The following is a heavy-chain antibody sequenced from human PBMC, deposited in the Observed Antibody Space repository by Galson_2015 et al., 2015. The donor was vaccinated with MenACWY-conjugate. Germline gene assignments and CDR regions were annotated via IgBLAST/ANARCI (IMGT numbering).Heavy chain of an antibody. CDR1: GYSFTTYW. D-gene: IGHD1-26*01. J-gene: IGHJ6*02. V-gene: IGHV5-51*01. CDR2: ISPGDSNT. Sequence: QSGAEVKKPGESLKTSCTGSGYSFTTYWIGWVRQLPGKGLEWMGLISPGDSNTRYSPAFQGQVTISADKSISTAYLQWNSLQASDTAMYYCARHPPGGRGMDVWGQGTTVTVSS. CDR3: ARHPPGGRGMDV.